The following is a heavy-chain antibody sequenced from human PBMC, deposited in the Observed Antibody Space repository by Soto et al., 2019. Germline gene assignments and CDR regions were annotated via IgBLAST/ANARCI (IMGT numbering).Heavy chain of an antibody. CDR2: ISPRTTDK. V-gene: IGHV3-11*06. D-gene: IGHD2-8*02. J-gene: IGHJ4*02. Sequence: QVQLVESGGGLVKPGGSLRLSCASSGFTFSDHYMSWIRRSPGKGLEFLSYISPRTTDKNYADSVKGRSTISRDNAQIAFYPQRITLRAAYTAIYSCSRGGGVGPFDLWGQGTFVTFSS. CDR1: GFTFSDHY. CDR3: SRGGGVGPFDL.